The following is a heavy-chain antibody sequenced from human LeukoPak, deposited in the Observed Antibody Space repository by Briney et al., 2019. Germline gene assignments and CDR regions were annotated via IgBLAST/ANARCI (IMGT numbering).Heavy chain of an antibody. CDR2: IYTSGST. Sequence: NPSETLSLTCTVSGGSISSDSYYWSWIRQPAGKGLEWIGRIYTSGSTNYNPSLKSRVTMSVDTSKNQFSLKLSSVTAADTAVYYCARSAFGVDYWGQGTLVTVSS. D-gene: IGHD3-3*01. V-gene: IGHV4-61*02. J-gene: IGHJ4*02. CDR3: ARSAFGVDY. CDR1: GGSISSDSYY.